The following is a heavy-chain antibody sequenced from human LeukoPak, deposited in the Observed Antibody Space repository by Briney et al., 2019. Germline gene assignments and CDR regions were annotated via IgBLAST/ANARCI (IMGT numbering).Heavy chain of an antibody. CDR1: GFTFSSYS. J-gene: IGHJ3*02. Sequence: GGSLRLSCAASGFTFSSYSMNWVRQAPGKGLEWVSSISSSSSYIYYADSVKGRFTISRDNAKNSLYLQMNSLRVEDTAVYYCARDPLHWNDGVDVSFDIWGQGTMVTVSS. D-gene: IGHD1-1*01. CDR2: ISSSSSYI. CDR3: ARDPLHWNDGVDVSFDI. V-gene: IGHV3-21*01.